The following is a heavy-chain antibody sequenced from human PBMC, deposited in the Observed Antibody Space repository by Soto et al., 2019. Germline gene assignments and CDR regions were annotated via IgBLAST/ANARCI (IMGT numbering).Heavy chain of an antibody. V-gene: IGHV3-7*01. J-gene: IGHJ4*02. Sequence: GGSLRLSCAASGFTFSSYLMSWVRQAPGKGLEWVANVNQDGGEKFYVGSVKGRFTISRDNAMNSLYLQMNSLRAEDTAVYYCARGRPVPYWGQGTLVTVSS. CDR2: VNQDGGEK. CDR3: ARGRPVPY. CDR1: GFTFSSYL. D-gene: IGHD3-10*01.